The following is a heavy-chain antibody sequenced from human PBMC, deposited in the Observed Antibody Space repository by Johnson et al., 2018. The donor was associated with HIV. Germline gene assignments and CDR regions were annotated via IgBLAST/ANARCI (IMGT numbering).Heavy chain of an antibody. CDR2: LFSVGDT. D-gene: IGHD3-10*02. CDR3: ARDGRERPTRGSFDV. CDR1: GIIVSSHY. V-gene: IGHV3-66*02. Sequence: VQLVESGGGLVQPGGSLTLSCAASGIIVSSHYMSWVRQAPGKGLEWVSVLFSVGDTYYADSVKGRFTISRDTSKNMLFLQMNSLRPEDTAVYYCARDGRERPTRGSFDVWGQGTGVTVSS. J-gene: IGHJ3*01.